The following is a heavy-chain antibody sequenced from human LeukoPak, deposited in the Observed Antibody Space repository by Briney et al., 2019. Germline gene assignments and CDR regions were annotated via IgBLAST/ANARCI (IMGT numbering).Heavy chain of an antibody. CDR3: ARDQSDIVVALGY. CDR1: GGSISSGSYY. J-gene: IGHJ4*02. Sequence: SEALSLTCTVSGGSISSGSYYWSWIRQPAGKGLEWIGRIYTSGSTNYNPSLKSRVTISVDTSKNQFSLKLSSVTAADTAVYYCARDQSDIVVALGYWGQGTLVTVSS. D-gene: IGHD2-21*01. V-gene: IGHV4-61*02. CDR2: IYTSGST.